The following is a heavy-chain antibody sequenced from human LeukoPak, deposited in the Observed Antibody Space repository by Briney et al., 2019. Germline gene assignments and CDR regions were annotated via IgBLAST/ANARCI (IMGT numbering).Heavy chain of an antibody. CDR1: GFTFSGSA. CDR2: IRSKANSYAT. CDR3: TRIRGVDTAMVSVY. J-gene: IGHJ4*02. V-gene: IGHV3-73*01. D-gene: IGHD5-18*01. Sequence: GESLKISCAASGFTFSGSAMHWVRQASGKGLEWVGRIRSKANSYATAYAASVKGRFTISRDDSKNTAYLQMNSLKTEDTAVYYCTRIRGVDTAMVSVYWGQGTLVTVSS.